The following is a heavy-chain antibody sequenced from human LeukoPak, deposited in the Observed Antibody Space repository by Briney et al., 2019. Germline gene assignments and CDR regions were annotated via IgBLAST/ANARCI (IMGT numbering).Heavy chain of an antibody. CDR1: GYTFTSYG. J-gene: IGHJ5*02. Sequence: GASVKVSCKASGYTFTSYGISWVRQAPGQGLEWMGWISAYNGNTNYAQKLQGRVTMTTDTSTSTAYMELRSLRSDDTAVYYCARDRISLTSTKHCSGGSCYDWFDPWGQGTLVTVSS. V-gene: IGHV1-18*01. D-gene: IGHD2-15*01. CDR2: ISAYNGNT. CDR3: ARDRISLTSTKHCSGGSCYDWFDP.